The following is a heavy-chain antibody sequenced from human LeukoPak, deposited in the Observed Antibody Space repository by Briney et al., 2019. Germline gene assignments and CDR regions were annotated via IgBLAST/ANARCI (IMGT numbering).Heavy chain of an antibody. D-gene: IGHD1-26*01. V-gene: IGHV3-7*01. CDR2: IKQDGSEK. CDR1: GFTFSSYW. Sequence: PGGSLRLSCAASGFTFSSYWMGWVRQAPGKGLEWVANIKQDGSEKYYVDSVKGRFTISRDNAKNSLYLQMNSLRAEDTAVYYCARDLTGYSGSYSDYWGQGTLVTVSS. J-gene: IGHJ4*02. CDR3: ARDLTGYSGSYSDY.